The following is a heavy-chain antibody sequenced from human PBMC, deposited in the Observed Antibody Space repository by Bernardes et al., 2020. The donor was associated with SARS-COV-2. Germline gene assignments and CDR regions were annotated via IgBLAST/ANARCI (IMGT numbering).Heavy chain of an antibody. CDR1: GFTFSSYW. CDR2: INPDGRSG. Sequence: GVSLRLSCAASGFTFSSYWMHWVRQAPGKGLVLVSRINPDGRSGYYADFVKGRFTISRDNVRNIVFLQMTSLRVEDTAVYYCSFGGNGCNAAGMEVWGQGTKGTVSS. D-gene: IGHD3-3*01. CDR3: SFGGNGCNAAGMEV. J-gene: IGHJ6*02. V-gene: IGHV3-74*01.